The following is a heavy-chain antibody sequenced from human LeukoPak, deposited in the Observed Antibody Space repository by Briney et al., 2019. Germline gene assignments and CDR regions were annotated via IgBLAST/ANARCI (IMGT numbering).Heavy chain of an antibody. V-gene: IGHV1-69*02. CDR1: GGTFSSYT. Sequence: GASVKVSCKASGGTFSSYTFNWVRQAPGQGLEWMGRVIPILDIVDYAQKFQGRVTITADKSTSTAYMELSSLRSEDTAVYYCVSESGYDGVGHWGQGTLVTVSS. J-gene: IGHJ5*02. CDR3: VSESGYDGVGH. D-gene: IGHD5-12*01. CDR2: VIPILDIV.